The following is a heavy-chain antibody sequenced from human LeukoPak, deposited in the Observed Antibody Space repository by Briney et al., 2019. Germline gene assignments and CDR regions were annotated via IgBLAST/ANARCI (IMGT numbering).Heavy chain of an antibody. Sequence: ASVKVSCKASGYTFTSYDINWVRQATGQGLEWMGWMNPNSGNTGYAQKFQGRVTMTRNTSISTAYMELSSLRSEDTAVYYCARDHRETDYYDSSGYYSDYWGQGTLVTVSS. CDR1: GYTFTSYD. J-gene: IGHJ4*02. CDR2: MNPNSGNT. D-gene: IGHD3-22*01. V-gene: IGHV1-8*01. CDR3: ARDHRETDYYDSSGYYSDY.